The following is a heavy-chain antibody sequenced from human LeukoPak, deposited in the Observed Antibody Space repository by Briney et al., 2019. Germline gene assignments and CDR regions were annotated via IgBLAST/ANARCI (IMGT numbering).Heavy chain of an antibody. CDR1: GFTVSSNY. V-gene: IGHV3-53*01. CDR2: IYRGGST. J-gene: IGHJ3*02. D-gene: IGHD1-26*01. CDR3: ARGDSGSYNDAFAM. Sequence: GGSLRLSCAASGFTVSSNYMRWVRQAPGKGLEWVSVIYRGGSTYYADSVKGRFTISRHNSKNTLYLPMNSLRAEDTTVYYCARGDSGSYNDAFAMWGQGTVVTV.